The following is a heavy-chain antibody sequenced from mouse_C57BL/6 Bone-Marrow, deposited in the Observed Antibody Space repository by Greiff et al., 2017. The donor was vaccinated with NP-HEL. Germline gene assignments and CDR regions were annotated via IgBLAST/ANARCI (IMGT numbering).Heavy chain of an antibody. J-gene: IGHJ2*01. CDR2: IDPSDSYT. D-gene: IGHD1-1*01. CDR3: ARREDYYPYFDY. Sequence: QVQLQQPGAELVRPGTSVKLSCKASGYTLTSFWMHWVKQRPGQGLEWIGVIDPSDSYTNYNQKFKGKATWTVDTSSSTAYRQLSILTSEDSAVYYCARREDYYPYFDYWGQGTTLTVSS. CDR1: GYTLTSFW. V-gene: IGHV1-59*01.